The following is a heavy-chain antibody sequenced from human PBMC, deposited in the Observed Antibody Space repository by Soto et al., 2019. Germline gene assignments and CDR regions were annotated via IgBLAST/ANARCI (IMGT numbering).Heavy chain of an antibody. J-gene: IGHJ5*02. Sequence: QLQLQESGPGLVEPSQTLSLTCTVSGGSISGVGYYWGWIRQHPGKGLEWIGYIHHSGTTYYNPSLTSRVTISVDTSTTQFSLKLSSVTAADTAVYYCARAWTAGAGWATWFDLWGQGTLVTVSS. CDR2: IHHSGTT. CDR1: GGSISGVGYY. V-gene: IGHV4-31*03. D-gene: IGHD6-13*01. CDR3: ARAWTAGAGWATWFDL.